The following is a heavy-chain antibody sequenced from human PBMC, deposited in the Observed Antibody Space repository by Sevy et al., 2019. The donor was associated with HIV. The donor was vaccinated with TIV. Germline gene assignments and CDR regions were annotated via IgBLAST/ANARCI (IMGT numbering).Heavy chain of an antibody. CDR1: GFNFDNYG. D-gene: IGHD3-16*02. Sequence: GGSLRLSCTASGFNFDNYGMHWVRQAPGKGLEWLAGVSGDSNAIAYADSVKGRFSISRDNAKNSLYREINSLRGDGTALYYCGKDAQYCGGGNCYTRNLHYPDHGGQGTLVTVSS. J-gene: IGHJ4*02. CDR2: VSGDSNAI. V-gene: IGHV3-9*01. CDR3: GKDAQYCGGGNCYTRNLHYPDH.